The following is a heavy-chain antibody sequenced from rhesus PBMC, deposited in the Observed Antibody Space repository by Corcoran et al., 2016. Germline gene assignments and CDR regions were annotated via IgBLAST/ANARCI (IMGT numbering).Heavy chain of an antibody. Sequence: QVQLQESGPGVVKPSETLSLTCAVSGGSISDSYRWSWIRQPPGKGLEWIGYIYGSSTTTNYNPSLKSRVTIAPAPSGNQFSLKLSAVTAADTADYYCARDCGTPYCSRLDVWGPGALVTVSS. CDR3: ARDCGTPYCSRLDV. CDR2: IYGSSTTT. D-gene: IGHD2-2*01. J-gene: IGHJ5-1*01. V-gene: IGHV4S10*01. CDR1: GGSISDSYR.